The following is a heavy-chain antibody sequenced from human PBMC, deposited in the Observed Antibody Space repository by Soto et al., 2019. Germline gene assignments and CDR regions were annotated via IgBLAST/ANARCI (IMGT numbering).Heavy chain of an antibody. V-gene: IGHV4-39*01. CDR3: AKLPRRGVATITGYYYYGMDV. D-gene: IGHD5-12*01. J-gene: IGHJ6*02. CDR1: GGSISSSSYY. Sequence: PSETLSLTCTVSGGSISSSSYYWGWIRQPPGKGLEWIGSIYYSGSTYYNPSLKSRVTISVDTSKNQFSLKLSSVTAADTAVYYCAKLPRRGVATITGYYYYGMDVWGQGTTVTVSS. CDR2: IYYSGST.